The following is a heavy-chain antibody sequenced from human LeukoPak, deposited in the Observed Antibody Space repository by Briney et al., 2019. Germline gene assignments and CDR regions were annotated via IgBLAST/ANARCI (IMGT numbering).Heavy chain of an antibody. CDR3: ARSKVEQLGYYYYYGMDV. V-gene: IGHV3-23*01. J-gene: IGHJ6*02. CDR1: GFRFSDFT. D-gene: IGHD6-6*01. CDR2: IGGRGGST. Sequence: PGGSLRLSCAASGFRFSDFTMTWVRQAPGKGPEWVSAIGGRGGSTYYADSVGGRFTISRDNSKDMVYLQMNSLRAEDTAVYYCARSKVEQLGYYYYYGMDVWGRGTTVTVSS.